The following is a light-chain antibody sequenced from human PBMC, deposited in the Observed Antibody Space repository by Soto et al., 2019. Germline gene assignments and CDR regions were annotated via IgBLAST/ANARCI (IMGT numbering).Light chain of an antibody. Sequence: DIQMTQSPSTLSASVGDRVTITCRASQSIDTWLAWYQQKPGEVPKVLIYKVSNLQRGVPSRFSGSGSGTEFTLTISGLQPYDFATYYCQHYKFFPWTFGQGTKVDIK. CDR2: KVS. J-gene: IGKJ1*01. V-gene: IGKV1-5*03. CDR1: QSIDTW. CDR3: QHYKFFPWT.